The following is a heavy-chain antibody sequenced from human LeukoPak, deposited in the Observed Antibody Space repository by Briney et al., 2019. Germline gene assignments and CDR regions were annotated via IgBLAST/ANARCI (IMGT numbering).Heavy chain of an antibody. CDR1: GYTFTGYY. CDR3: ARASYYYDSSGYSYYFDY. D-gene: IGHD3-22*01. V-gene: IGHV1-2*05. J-gene: IGHJ4*02. Sequence: ASVTVSCKASGYTFTGYYMHWVRQAPGQGLEWMGRINPNSGGTNYAQKFQGRVTMTRDTSISTAYMELSRLRSDDTVVYYCARASYYYDSSGYSYYFDYWGQGTLVTVSS. CDR2: INPNSGGT.